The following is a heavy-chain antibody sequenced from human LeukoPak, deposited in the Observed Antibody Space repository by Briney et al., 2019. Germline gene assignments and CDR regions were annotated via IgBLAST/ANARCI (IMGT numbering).Heavy chain of an antibody. Sequence: PGGSLRLSCAASGFTFSSYAMHWVRQAPGKGLEWVAVISYDGSNKYYADSVKGRFTISRDNSKNTLYLQMNSLRAEDTAVYYCARSCSGGSCYYYYYMDVWGKGTTVTVSS. CDR3: ARSCSGGSCYYYYYMDV. J-gene: IGHJ6*03. CDR2: ISYDGSNK. D-gene: IGHD2-15*01. V-gene: IGHV3-30*04. CDR1: GFTFSSYA.